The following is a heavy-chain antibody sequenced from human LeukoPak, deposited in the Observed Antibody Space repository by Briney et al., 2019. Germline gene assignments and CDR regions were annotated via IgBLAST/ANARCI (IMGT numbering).Heavy chain of an antibody. V-gene: IGHV1-18*01. CDR3: VREYYYDASTYYPLDH. J-gene: IGHJ4*02. CDR1: SFTFTSYG. D-gene: IGHD3-22*01. Sequence: ASVKVSCKASSFTFTSYGISWVRQAPGQGLEWMGWISNYNGNTNYAQNLQDRVTLTTDTSTSTAYMELRSLRSDDTAIYYCVREYYYDASTYYPLDHWGQGTLVAVSS. CDR2: ISNYNGNT.